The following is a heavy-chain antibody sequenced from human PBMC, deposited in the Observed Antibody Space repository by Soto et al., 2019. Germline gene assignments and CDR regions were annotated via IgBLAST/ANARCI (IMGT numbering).Heavy chain of an antibody. D-gene: IGHD5-12*01. CDR2: INHSGST. CDR1: GGSFSGYY. J-gene: IGHJ6*03. V-gene: IGHV4-34*01. CDR3: ARGRGYSGYGRPYYYYYMDV. Sequence: SETLSLTCAVYGGSFSGYYWSWIRQPPGKGLEWIGEINHSGSTNYNPSLKSRVTISVDTSKNQFSLKLSSVTAADTAVYYCARGRGYSGYGRPYYYYYMDVWGKGTTVTVSS.